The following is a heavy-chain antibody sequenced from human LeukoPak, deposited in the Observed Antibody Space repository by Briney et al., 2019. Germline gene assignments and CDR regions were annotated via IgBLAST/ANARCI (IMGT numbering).Heavy chain of an antibody. V-gene: IGHV3-23*01. Sequence: SGGSLRLSCAASGFTFSSYAMRWVRQAPGKGLEWVSAISGSGGSTYYADSVKGRFTISRDNSKNTLYLQMNSLRAEDTAVYYCAKDRIYYDSSGLTHDYWGQGTLVTVSS. CDR1: GFTFSSYA. CDR3: AKDRIYYDSSGLTHDY. CDR2: ISGSGGST. J-gene: IGHJ4*02. D-gene: IGHD3-22*01.